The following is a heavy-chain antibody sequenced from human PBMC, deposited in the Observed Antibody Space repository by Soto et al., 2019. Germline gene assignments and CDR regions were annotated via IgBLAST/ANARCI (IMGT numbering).Heavy chain of an antibody. Sequence: SETLSLTCTVSGGSISSYYWSWIRQPPGKGLEWIGYIYYSGSTNSNPSLKSRVTISVDTSKNQFSLKLSSVTAADTAVYYCARDHLGMGFFDYWGQGTLVTVSS. J-gene: IGHJ4*02. CDR1: GGSISSYY. D-gene: IGHD7-27*01. V-gene: IGHV4-59*01. CDR2: IYYSGST. CDR3: ARDHLGMGFFDY.